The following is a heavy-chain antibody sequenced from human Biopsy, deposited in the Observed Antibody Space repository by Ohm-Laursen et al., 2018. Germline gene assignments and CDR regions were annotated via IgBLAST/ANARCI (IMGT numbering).Heavy chain of an antibody. J-gene: IGHJ4*02. CDR2: INPSGSTT. Sequence: SVKVSCKASGYSFTSYYMHWVRQAPGQGLEWMGMINPSGSTTSYPQIFQGRVTMTRDTSKSTVSMELSSLRSADTAVYFCARNTGWYGGLYYFDYWGQGTLVTVSS. CDR1: GYSFTSYY. CDR3: ARNTGWYGGLYYFDY. D-gene: IGHD6-19*01. V-gene: IGHV1-46*01.